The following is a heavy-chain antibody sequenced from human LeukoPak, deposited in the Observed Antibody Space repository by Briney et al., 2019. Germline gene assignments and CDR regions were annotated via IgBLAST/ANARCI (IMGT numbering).Heavy chain of an antibody. CDR1: GYTFTGYY. Sequence: ASVKVSCKASGYTFTGYYMHWVRQAPGQGLEWMGWINPNSGGTNYAQKFQGRVTMTRDTSISTAYMELGRLRSDDTAVYYCARALCSGGSYYYYYGMDVWGQGTTVTVSS. CDR2: INPNSGGT. V-gene: IGHV1-2*02. D-gene: IGHD2-15*01. CDR3: ARALCSGGSYYYYYGMDV. J-gene: IGHJ6*02.